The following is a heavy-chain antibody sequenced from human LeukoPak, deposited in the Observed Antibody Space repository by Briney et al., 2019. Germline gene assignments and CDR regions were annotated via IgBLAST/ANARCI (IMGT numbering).Heavy chain of an antibody. CDR2: IWYDGSNK. V-gene: IGHV3-33*01. D-gene: IGHD2-15*01. CDR3: ARDGYCSGGSCNEVGAFDI. CDR1: GCTFSSYG. Sequence: PGRSLRLSCAASGCTFSSYGMHWVRQAAGKGLEWVAVIWYDGSNKYYADSVKGRFTISRDNPKNTLYLQMNSLRAEDTAVYYCARDGYCSGGSCNEVGAFDIWGQGTMVTVSS. J-gene: IGHJ3*02.